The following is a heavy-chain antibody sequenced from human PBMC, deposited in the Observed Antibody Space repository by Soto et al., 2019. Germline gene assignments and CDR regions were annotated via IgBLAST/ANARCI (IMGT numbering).Heavy chain of an antibody. J-gene: IGHJ4*02. CDR2: IYWDDDK. CDR1: WFSLSTSGVG. CDR3: AHRYGSDVYFDY. Sequence: QITLKESGPTLVKPTQTLTLTCTFSWFSLSTSGVGVGWIRQPPGKALEWLALIYWDDDKRYSPSLKSRLTITQDTSKYQVVLTMTNMDPVDTATYYCAHRYGSDVYFDYWGQGTLVTVSS. V-gene: IGHV2-5*02. D-gene: IGHD6-19*01.